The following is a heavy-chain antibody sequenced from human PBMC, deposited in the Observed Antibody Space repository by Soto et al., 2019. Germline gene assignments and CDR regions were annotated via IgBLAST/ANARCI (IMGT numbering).Heavy chain of an antibody. CDR1: GFTFSDYY. CDR2: ISSSGSTI. Sequence: GGSLRLSCAASGFTFSDYYMSWIRQAPGKGLEWVSYISSSGSTIYYADSVKGRFTISRDNAKNSLYLQMNSLRAEDTAVYYCESGLQSNWFDPWGQGTLVTVSS. CDR3: ESGLQSNWFDP. J-gene: IGHJ5*02. D-gene: IGHD4-4*01. V-gene: IGHV3-11*01.